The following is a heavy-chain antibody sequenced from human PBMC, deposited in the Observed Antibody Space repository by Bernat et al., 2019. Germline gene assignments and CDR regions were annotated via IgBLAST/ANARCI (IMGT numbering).Heavy chain of an antibody. Sequence: EVQLVESGGGLVQLGGSLRLSCAASRFTFSNYWMHWVRQAPGKGLVWVSRINTDGSSARYADSVKGRFTISRDNAKNTLYLQMNSLRAEDTAVYFCARGGSSDYTLGDYDIWGQGTMVTVSS. CDR2: INTDGSSA. J-gene: IGHJ3*02. D-gene: IGHD3-22*01. CDR3: ARGGSSDYTLGDYDI. CDR1: RFTFSNYW. V-gene: IGHV3-74*01.